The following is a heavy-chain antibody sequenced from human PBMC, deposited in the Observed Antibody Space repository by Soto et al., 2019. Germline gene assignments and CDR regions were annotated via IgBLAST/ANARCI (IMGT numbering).Heavy chain of an antibody. CDR3: ARATYYDFWSGYLYGDNWFDP. CDR2: IYYSGST. CDR1: GGSISSSSYY. Sequence: PSETLSLTCTVSGGSISSSSYYWGWIRQPPGKGLEWIGSIYYSGSTYYNPSLKSRVTISVDTSKNQFSLKLSSVTAADTAVYYCARATYYDFWSGYLYGDNWFDPWGQGTLVTVTS. V-gene: IGHV4-39*01. J-gene: IGHJ5*02. D-gene: IGHD3-3*01.